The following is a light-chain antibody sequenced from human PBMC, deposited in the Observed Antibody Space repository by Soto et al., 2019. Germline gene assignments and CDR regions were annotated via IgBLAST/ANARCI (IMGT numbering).Light chain of an antibody. CDR3: QSYDSSLQRVV. V-gene: IGLV1-40*01. Sequence: QSVLTQPPSVSGAPGQRVTISCTGSSSNIGAIYGVHWYQHIPGTAPKLLFYLNGDRPSGVPDRFSASKSGTSASLAISGLQADDEGHYYCQSYDSSLQRVVFGGGTKHTLL. J-gene: IGLJ2*01. CDR2: LNG. CDR1: SSNIGAIYG.